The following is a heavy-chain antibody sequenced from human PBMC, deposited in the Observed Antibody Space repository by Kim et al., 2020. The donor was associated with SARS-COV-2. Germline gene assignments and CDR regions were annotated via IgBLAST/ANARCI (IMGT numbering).Heavy chain of an antibody. CDR2: INAGNGNT. Sequence: ASVKVSCKASGYTFTSYAMHWVRQAPGQRLEWMGWINAGNGNTKYSQKFQGRVTITRDTSASTAYMELSSLRSEDTAVYYCARDRFARGSGSYYHYYGMDVWGQGTTVTVSS. CDR1: GYTFTSYA. V-gene: IGHV1-3*01. J-gene: IGHJ6*02. CDR3: ARDRFARGSGSYYHYYGMDV. D-gene: IGHD3-10*01.